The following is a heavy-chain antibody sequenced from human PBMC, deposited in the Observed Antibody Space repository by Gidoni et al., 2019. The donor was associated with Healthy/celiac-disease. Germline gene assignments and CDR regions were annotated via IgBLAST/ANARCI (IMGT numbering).Heavy chain of an antibody. CDR2: ISGDGGST. Sequence: EVQLVESGGGVVQPGGSLRLSCAASGFTFDDYAMHWVRQAPGKGLEWVSLISGDGGSTYYADSVKGRFTISRDNSKNSLYLQMNSLRTEDTALYYCAKDTSGYDWNPYYYYYYGMDVWGQGTTVTVSS. CDR3: AKDTSGYDWNPYYYYYYGMDV. CDR1: GFTFDDYA. V-gene: IGHV3-43*02. D-gene: IGHD5-12*01. J-gene: IGHJ6*02.